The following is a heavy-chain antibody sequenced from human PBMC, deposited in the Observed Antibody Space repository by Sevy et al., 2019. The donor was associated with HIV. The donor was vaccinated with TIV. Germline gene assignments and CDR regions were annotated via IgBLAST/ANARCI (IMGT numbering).Heavy chain of an antibody. V-gene: IGHV1-2*02. CDR3: ARGGSEGNY. Sequence: ASVKVSCKASGYIFSDYWIYWVRQAPGQGFEWMGWINPASGATVSGQKFQGRVAMTSDTSINTAYMELYRLTSDDTAVYYCARGGSEGNYWGQGSLVTVSS. CDR2: INPASGAT. D-gene: IGHD5-12*01. CDR1: GYIFSDYW. J-gene: IGHJ4*02.